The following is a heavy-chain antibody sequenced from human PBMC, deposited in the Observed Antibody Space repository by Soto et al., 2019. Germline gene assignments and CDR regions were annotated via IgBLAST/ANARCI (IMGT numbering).Heavy chain of an antibody. CDR2: ISAYNGNT. V-gene: IGHV1-18*01. D-gene: IGHD3-22*01. CDR1: GYTFTGYG. Sequence: ASVKVSCKASGYTFTGYGISWVRQAPGQGLEWMGWISAYNGNTNYAQKLQGRVTMTTDTSTSTAYMELRSLRSDDTAVYYCARGYPSTMIVVVNNWFDPWGQGTLVTVSS. J-gene: IGHJ5*02. CDR3: ARGYPSTMIVVVNNWFDP.